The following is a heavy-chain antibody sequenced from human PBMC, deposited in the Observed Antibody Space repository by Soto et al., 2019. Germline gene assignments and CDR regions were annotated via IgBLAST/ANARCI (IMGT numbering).Heavy chain of an antibody. V-gene: IGHV1-69*02. D-gene: IGHD2-21*02. Sequence: GASVKVSCKASGGTFSSYTISWVRQAPGQGLEWMGRIIPILGIANYAQKFQGRVTLTADKSTTTAYMELSGLTSEDTAVYYCARGPSTACFDFWGQGTLVTVSS. J-gene: IGHJ4*02. CDR1: GGTFSSYT. CDR2: IIPILGIA. CDR3: ARGPSTACFDF.